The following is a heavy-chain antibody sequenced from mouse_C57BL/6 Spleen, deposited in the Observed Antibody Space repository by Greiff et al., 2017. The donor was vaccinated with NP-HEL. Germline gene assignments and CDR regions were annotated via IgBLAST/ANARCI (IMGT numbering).Heavy chain of an antibody. J-gene: IGHJ3*01. D-gene: IGHD1-1*01. V-gene: IGHV14-2*01. Sequence: EVKLQEPGAELVKPGASVKLSCTASGFTFTDYCMHWVKQRPEQGLEWIGRIDPEGGGTKYAAKFQGKATLTADTSSNTAYLQLSSLTSEDTAVYYCARSKYYCGSETWFACWGQGTLVTVSA. CDR1: GFTFTDYC. CDR2: IDPEGGGT. CDR3: ARSKYYCGSETWFAC.